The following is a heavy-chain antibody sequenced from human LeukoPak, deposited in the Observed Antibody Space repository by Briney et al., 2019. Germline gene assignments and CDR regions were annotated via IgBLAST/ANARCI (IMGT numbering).Heavy chain of an antibody. J-gene: IGHJ4*02. V-gene: IGHV3-49*03. CDR3: TRDRGAYNLYDY. D-gene: IGHD1-1*01. CDR1: GFTFGDYA. Sequence: GGSLRLSCTASGFTFGDYAMSWIRQAPGKGLEWVGFIRSKAYGETADFAASVKGRFTISRDDSKAIAYLQMNSLKTEDTAVYHCTRDRGAYNLYDYWGQGTLVTVSS. CDR2: IRSKAYGETA.